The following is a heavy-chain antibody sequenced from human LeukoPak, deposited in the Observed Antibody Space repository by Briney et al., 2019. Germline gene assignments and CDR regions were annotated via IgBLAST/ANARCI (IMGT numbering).Heavy chain of an antibody. CDR1: GGSISSGGYS. Sequence: SETLSLTCAVSGGSISSGGYSWSWIRQPPGKGLEWIGYIYHSGSTYYNPSLKSRVTISVDRSKNQFSLKLSSVTAADTAVYYCARGDYVNYFDYWGQGTLVTASS. V-gene: IGHV4-30-2*01. D-gene: IGHD4-17*01. CDR2: IYHSGST. CDR3: ARGDYVNYFDY. J-gene: IGHJ4*02.